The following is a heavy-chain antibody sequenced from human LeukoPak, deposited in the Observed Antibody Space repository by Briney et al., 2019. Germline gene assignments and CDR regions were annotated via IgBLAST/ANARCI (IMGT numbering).Heavy chain of an antibody. CDR1: GFTFSSYA. Sequence: PGRSLRLSCAASGFTFSSYAMHWVRQAPGKGLEWVAVISYDGSNKYYADSVKGRFTIFRDNSKNTLYLQMNSLRAEDTAVYYCARAGKTYYYDSSGYCYFDYWGQGTLVTVSS. D-gene: IGHD3-22*01. CDR2: ISYDGSNK. J-gene: IGHJ4*02. V-gene: IGHV3-30*04. CDR3: ARAGKTYYYDSSGYCYFDY.